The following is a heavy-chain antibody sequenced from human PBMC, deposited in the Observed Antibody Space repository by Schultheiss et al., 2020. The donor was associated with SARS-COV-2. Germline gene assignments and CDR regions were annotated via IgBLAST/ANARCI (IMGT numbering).Heavy chain of an antibody. V-gene: IGHV3-13*05. CDR3: ARDSYGSGSYYNPLGY. J-gene: IGHJ4*02. D-gene: IGHD3-10*01. Sequence: GGSLRLSCAASGFTFSSYDMHWVRQATGKGLEWVSAIGTAGDPYYPGSVKGRFTISRDNSKNTLYLQMNSLRAEDTAVYYCARDSYGSGSYYNPLGYWGQGTLVTVSS. CDR1: GFTFSSYD. CDR2: IGTAGDP.